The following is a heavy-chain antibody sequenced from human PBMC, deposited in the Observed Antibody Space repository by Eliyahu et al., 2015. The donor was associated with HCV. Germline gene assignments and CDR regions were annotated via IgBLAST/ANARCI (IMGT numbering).Heavy chain of an antibody. D-gene: IGHD4-17*01. Sequence: QVQLVESGGGLVKPGGSLRLSCAASGFTFSDYYMSWIRQAPGKGLEWVSYISSSSSYTNYADSVKGRFTISRDNAKNSLYLQMNSLRAEDTAVYYCARDQGTVTTQPFDYWGQGTLVTVSS. J-gene: IGHJ4*02. CDR2: ISSSSSYT. V-gene: IGHV3-11*06. CDR3: ARDQGTVTTQPFDY. CDR1: GFTFSDYY.